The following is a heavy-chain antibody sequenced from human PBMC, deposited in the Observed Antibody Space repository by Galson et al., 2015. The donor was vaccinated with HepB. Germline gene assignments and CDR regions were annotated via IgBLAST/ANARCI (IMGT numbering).Heavy chain of an antibody. D-gene: IGHD5-24*01. Sequence: SLRLSCAASGFTFDDYTMHWVRQAPGKGLEWVSLISWDGGSTYYADSVKGRFTISRDNSKNSLYLQMNSLRTEDTALYYCAKDMMATSEYYFDYWGQGTLVTVSS. J-gene: IGHJ4*02. CDR1: GFTFDDYT. CDR2: ISWDGGST. CDR3: AKDMMATSEYYFDY. V-gene: IGHV3-43*01.